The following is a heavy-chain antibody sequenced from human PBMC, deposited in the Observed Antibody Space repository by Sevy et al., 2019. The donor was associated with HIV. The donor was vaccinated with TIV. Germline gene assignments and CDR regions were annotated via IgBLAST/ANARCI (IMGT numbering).Heavy chain of an antibody. J-gene: IGHJ4*02. CDR3: VRAIAADGSF. CDR2: IKQDGSVK. CDR1: GFSLNSYW. Sequence: GESLKISCAASGFSLNSYWMSWVRQAPGKGLEWVANIKQDGSVKYYVASVKGRFTISRDNARNLLYLQMNSLRAEDTALYYCVRAIAADGSFWGQGTLVTVSS. V-gene: IGHV3-7*01. D-gene: IGHD6-13*01.